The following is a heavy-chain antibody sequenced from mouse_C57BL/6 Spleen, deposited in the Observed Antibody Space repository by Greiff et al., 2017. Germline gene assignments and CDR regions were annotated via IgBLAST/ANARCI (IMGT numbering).Heavy chain of an antibody. CDR2: IWWDDDK. D-gene: IGHD1-1*01. Sequence: QVTLKVSGPGILQPSQTLSLTCSFSGFSLSTFGMGVGWIRQPSGKGLEWLAHIWWDDDKYYNPALKSRLTISKDTSKNQVFLKIANVDTADTATYYCARVLYYYCSSSYYYAMDYWGQGTSVTVSS. CDR3: ARVLYYYCSSSYYYAMDY. J-gene: IGHJ4*01. CDR1: GFSLSTFGMG. V-gene: IGHV8-8*01.